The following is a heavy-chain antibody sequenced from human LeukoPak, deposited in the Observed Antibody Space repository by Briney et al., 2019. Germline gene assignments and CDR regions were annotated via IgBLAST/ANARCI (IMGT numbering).Heavy chain of an antibody. J-gene: IGHJ4*02. CDR1: GFTFSNYG. CDR2: IKSKTDGGTT. V-gene: IGHV3-15*01. D-gene: IGHD5-18*01. Sequence: PGGSLRLSCAASGFTFSNYGMHWVRQAPGKGLEGVGRIKSKTDGGTTDYAAPVKGRFTISRDDSKNTLYLQMNSLKTEDTAVYYCTIVDTAMVTLIDYWGQGTLVTVSS. CDR3: TIVDTAMVTLIDY.